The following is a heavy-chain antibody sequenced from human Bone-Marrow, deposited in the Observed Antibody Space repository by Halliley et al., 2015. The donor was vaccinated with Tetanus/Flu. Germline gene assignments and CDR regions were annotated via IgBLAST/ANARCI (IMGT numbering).Heavy chain of an antibody. Sequence: KGLEWVSSISGSSTSIYYADSVKGRFTISRDNGKNSLFLQMNSLRAEDTAVYYCARDGLFAVDYWGQGILVTVSS. CDR2: ISGSSTSI. V-gene: IGHV3-21*01. D-gene: IGHD3-22*01. J-gene: IGHJ4*02. CDR3: ARDGLFAVDY.